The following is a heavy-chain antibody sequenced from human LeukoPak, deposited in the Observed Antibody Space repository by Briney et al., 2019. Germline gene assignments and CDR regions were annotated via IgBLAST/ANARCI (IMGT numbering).Heavy chain of an antibody. J-gene: IGHJ6*02. CDR1: GYTFSNDW. CDR3: SRGRYFGMDV. CDR2: ISNDAITT. V-gene: IGHV3-74*01. Sequence: PGGSLRLSCAASGYTFSNDWIHWVRQAPGKGLVWVSGISNDAITTTYADSVKGRFTISRDNAKNTAFLQMNSLRVEDTGIYYCSRGRYFGMDVWGQGTTATVSS.